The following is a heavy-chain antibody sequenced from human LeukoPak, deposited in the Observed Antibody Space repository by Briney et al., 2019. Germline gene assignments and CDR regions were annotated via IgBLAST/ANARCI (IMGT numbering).Heavy chain of an antibody. CDR1: GYTLTELS. CDR3: ASHTVVVVPAATDYYYMDV. CDR2: FDPEDGDT. J-gene: IGHJ6*03. V-gene: IGHV1-24*01. Sequence: ASVKVSCKVSGYTLTELSMHWVRQVPGKGLEWMGGFDPEDGDTIYAQKFQGRVTMTEDTSTDTAYMELSSLRSEDTAVYYCASHTVVVVPAATDYYYMDVWGKGTTVSVSS. D-gene: IGHD2-2*01.